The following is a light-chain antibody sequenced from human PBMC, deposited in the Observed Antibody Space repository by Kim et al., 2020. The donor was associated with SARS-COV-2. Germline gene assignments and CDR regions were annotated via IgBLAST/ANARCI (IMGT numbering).Light chain of an antibody. Sequence: QAATLTCTGNSHNVGDQGAAWLQQHQGHPPKLLSYRNNNRPSGISERLSASRSGNTASLTITGLQPEDEADYYCSAWDSGLSAWVFGGGTQLTVL. CDR3: SAWDSGLSAWV. CDR2: RNN. J-gene: IGLJ3*02. V-gene: IGLV10-54*01. CDR1: SHNVGDQG.